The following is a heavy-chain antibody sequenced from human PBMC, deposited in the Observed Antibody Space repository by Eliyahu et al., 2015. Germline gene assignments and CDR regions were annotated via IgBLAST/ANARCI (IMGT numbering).Heavy chain of an antibody. J-gene: IGHJ3*02. CDR1: GGSVKSNX. CDR2: ISNSGST. CDR3: ARVFHTALFGVVTFDALDI. D-gene: IGHD3-3*01. Sequence: QVQLQESGPGLVKPSETLSLTCTVSGGSVKSNXXSWIRQPPGKGLEWIGYISNSGSTSYNPSLKSRVIISLDTSKNHFSLKLSSVTAADTAVYYCARVFHTALFGVVTFDALDIWGQGTMVTVSS. V-gene: IGHV4-59*02.